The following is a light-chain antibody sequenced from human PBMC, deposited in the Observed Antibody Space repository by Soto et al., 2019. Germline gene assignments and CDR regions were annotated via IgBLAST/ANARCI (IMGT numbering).Light chain of an antibody. Sequence: QSLLTQPASVSGSPGQSITISCTGTSSDVGSYNLVSWYQQHPGKAPKLMIYEGSKRPSGVSNRFSGSKSGNTASLTISGLQAEDEADYYCCSYAGSSIYVVFGGGTKLTVL. V-gene: IGLV2-23*01. CDR2: EGS. CDR3: CSYAGSSIYVV. J-gene: IGLJ2*01. CDR1: SSDVGSYNL.